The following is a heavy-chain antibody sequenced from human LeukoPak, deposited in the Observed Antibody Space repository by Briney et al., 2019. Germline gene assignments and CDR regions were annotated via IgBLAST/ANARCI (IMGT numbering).Heavy chain of an antibody. D-gene: IGHD5-18*01. J-gene: IGHJ4*02. CDR1: GFTFSSYG. CDR3: AKDRRVAMVPTFTDY. Sequence: GRSLRLSCAASGFTFSSYGMHWVGQAPGKWLEWVAVIWYDGSNKYYADSVKGRFTISRDNSKNTLYLQMNSLRAEDTAVYYCAKDRRVAMVPTFTDYWGQGTLVTVSS. V-gene: IGHV3-33*06. CDR2: IWYDGSNK.